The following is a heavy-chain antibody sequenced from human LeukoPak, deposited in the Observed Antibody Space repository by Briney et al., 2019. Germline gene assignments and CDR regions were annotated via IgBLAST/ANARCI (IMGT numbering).Heavy chain of an antibody. J-gene: IGHJ4*02. V-gene: IGHV4-59*01. D-gene: IGHD6-6*01. CDR2: IYYSGST. Sequence: PSETLSLTCTVSGDSISSYYWSWIRQPPGKGLEWIGYIYYSGSTNYNPSLKSRVTISVDTSKNQFSLRLTSVTAAGTAVYYCARDSSSSSYFDYWGQGTLVTVSS. CDR3: ARDSSSSSYFDY. CDR1: GDSISSYY.